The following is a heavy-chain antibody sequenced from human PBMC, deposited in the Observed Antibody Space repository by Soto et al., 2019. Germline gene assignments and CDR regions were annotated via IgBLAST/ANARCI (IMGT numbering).Heavy chain of an antibody. Sequence: QVRLVQSGAEVKKPGSSVKVSCKASGGTFSSYTISWVRQAPGQGLEWMGRIIPILGIANYAQKFQGRVTITADKSTTTAYMELSSLRSEDTAVYYCASQNYYELGEDYWGQGTLVTVSS. V-gene: IGHV1-69*02. D-gene: IGHD3-16*01. J-gene: IGHJ4*02. CDR3: ASQNYYELGEDY. CDR1: GGTFSSYT. CDR2: IIPILGIA.